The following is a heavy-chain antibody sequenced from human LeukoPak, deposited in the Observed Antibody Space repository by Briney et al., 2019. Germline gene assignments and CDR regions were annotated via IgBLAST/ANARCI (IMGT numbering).Heavy chain of an antibody. D-gene: IGHD2-2*02. CDR2: IYYSGRT. J-gene: IGHJ4*02. V-gene: IGHV4-59*08. CDR1: GGSISSYY. Sequence: ASETLSLTCTVSGGSISSYYWSWIRQPPGKGLEWIGYIYYSGRTKYNPSLKSRVTISVDTSKNQFSLMLRSLTAADTAVYYCARRYTASPGERFDYWGQGTLVTVSS. CDR3: ARRYTASPGERFDY.